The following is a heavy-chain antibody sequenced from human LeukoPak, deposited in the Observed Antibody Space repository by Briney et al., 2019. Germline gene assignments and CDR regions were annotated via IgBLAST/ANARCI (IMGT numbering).Heavy chain of an antibody. J-gene: IGHJ4*02. CDR2: IYTSGST. CDR1: GGSISSYY. CDR3: ARGLGLCSGGSCEDYFDY. D-gene: IGHD2-15*01. V-gene: IGHV4-4*07. Sequence: PSETLSLTCTGSGGSISSYYWSWIRQPAGKGLEWIGRIYTSGSTNYNPSFKSRVTMSVDTSKNQFSLKLSSVTAADTAVYYCARGLGLCSGGSCEDYFDYWGQGTLVTVSS.